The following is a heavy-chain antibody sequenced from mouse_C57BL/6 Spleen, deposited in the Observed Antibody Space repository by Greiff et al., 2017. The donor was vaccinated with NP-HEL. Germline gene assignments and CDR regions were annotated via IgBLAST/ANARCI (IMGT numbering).Heavy chain of an antibody. V-gene: IGHV1-55*01. CDR1: GYTFTSYW. CDR3: ARFGPGTFAMDY. J-gene: IGHJ4*01. CDR2: IYPGSGST. Sequence: VQLQQPGAELVKPGASVKMSCKASGYTFTSYWITWVKQRPGQGLEWIGDIYPGSGSTNYNEKFKSKATLTVDTSSSTAYMQLSSLTSEDSAVYYCARFGPGTFAMDYWGQGTSVTVSS. D-gene: IGHD4-1*01.